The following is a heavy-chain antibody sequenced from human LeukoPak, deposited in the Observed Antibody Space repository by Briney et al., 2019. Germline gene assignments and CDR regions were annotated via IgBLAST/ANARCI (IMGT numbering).Heavy chain of an antibody. V-gene: IGHV3-7*01. CDR2: IKQDGSEK. Sequence: GGSLRLSCAASGFTFSSYGMHWVRQAPGKGLEWVANIKQDGSEKYYVDSVKGRFTISRDNAKNSLYLQMNSLRAEDTAVYYCAREPSKLSWWLRRYYFDYWGQGTLVTVSS. D-gene: IGHD5-12*01. J-gene: IGHJ4*02. CDR3: AREPSKLSWWLRRYYFDY. CDR1: GFTFSSYG.